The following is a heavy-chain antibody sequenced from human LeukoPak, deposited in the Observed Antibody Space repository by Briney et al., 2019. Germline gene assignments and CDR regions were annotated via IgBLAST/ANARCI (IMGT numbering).Heavy chain of an antibody. Sequence: GGSLRLSCVASGFTFSSYEMNWVRQAPGKGLEWVSYISSSGSTIYYADSVKGRFTISRDNAKNSLYLQMNSLRAEDTAVYYCARGIYWFDPWGQGTLVTVSS. D-gene: IGHD2/OR15-2a*01. CDR1: GFTFSSYE. CDR2: ISSSGSTI. J-gene: IGHJ5*02. CDR3: ARGIYWFDP. V-gene: IGHV3-48*03.